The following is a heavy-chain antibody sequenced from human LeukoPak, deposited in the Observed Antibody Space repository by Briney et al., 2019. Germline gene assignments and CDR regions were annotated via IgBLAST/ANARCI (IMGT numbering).Heavy chain of an antibody. CDR2: ISSSSSYI. D-gene: IGHD3-10*01. CDR1: GFTFSSYW. Sequence: GGSLRLSCAASGFTFSSYWMSWVRQAPGKGLEWVSSISSSSSYIYYADSVKGRFTISRDNAKNSLYLQMNSLRAEDTAVYYCARDLTLGSGSSVWGQGTLVTVSS. J-gene: IGHJ4*02. CDR3: ARDLTLGSGSSV. V-gene: IGHV3-21*04.